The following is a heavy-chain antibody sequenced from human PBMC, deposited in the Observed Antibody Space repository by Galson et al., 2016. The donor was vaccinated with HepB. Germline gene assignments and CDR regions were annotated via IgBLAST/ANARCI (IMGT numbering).Heavy chain of an antibody. CDR3: ASAVMLGRGMDV. CDR2: TFYRSTWEN. V-gene: IGHV6-1*01. CDR1: GDSVYNNGAA. J-gene: IGHJ6*02. D-gene: IGHD2-8*01. Sequence: CAISGDSVYNNGAAWIWIRQSPSRGLEWLGRTFYRSTWENHYAGSVKNRITIIPDTSRNQFSQHLNSVTPEDTAVYYCASAVMLGRGMDVWGQGTTVTVSS.